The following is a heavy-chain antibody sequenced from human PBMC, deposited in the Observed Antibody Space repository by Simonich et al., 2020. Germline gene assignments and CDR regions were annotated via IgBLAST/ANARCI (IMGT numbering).Heavy chain of an antibody. CDR2: IYYSGST. D-gene: IGHD6-13*01. Sequence: QLQLQESGPGLVKPSETLSLTCTVSGGSIRSSSYYWGWIRQPPGKGLEWIGSIYYSGSTSYNPSLKSRVTISVDTSKNQFSLKLSSVTAADTAVYYCARHAGFAFDIWGQGTMVTVSS. J-gene: IGHJ3*02. CDR1: GGSIRSSSYY. CDR3: ARHAGFAFDI. V-gene: IGHV4-39*01.